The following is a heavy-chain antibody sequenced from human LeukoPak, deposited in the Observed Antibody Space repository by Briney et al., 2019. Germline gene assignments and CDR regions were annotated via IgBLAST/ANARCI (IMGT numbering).Heavy chain of an antibody. V-gene: IGHV3-66*03. CDR1: GFRVSDYY. Sequence: GGSLRLSCTVSGFRVSDYYMGWVRQAPGKGLEWVGLIRDSGEAFYADFARGRFAISRDESENTLYLQMNSLRVEDTAVYFCARDRAANQDWVEFDPWGQGTPVIVSS. J-gene: IGHJ5*02. D-gene: IGHD3/OR15-3a*01. CDR2: IRDSGEA. CDR3: ARDRAANQDWVEFDP.